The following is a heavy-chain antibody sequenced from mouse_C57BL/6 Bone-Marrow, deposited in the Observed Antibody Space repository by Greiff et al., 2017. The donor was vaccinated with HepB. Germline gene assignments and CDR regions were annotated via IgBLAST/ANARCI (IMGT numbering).Heavy chain of an antibody. J-gene: IGHJ3*01. Sequence: EVQGVESGGGLVQPGGSLKLSCAASGFTFSDYYMYWVRQTPEKRLEWVAYISNGGGSTYYPDTVKGRFTISRDNAKNTLYLQMSRLKSEDTAMYYCARRPYYGSSFAYWGQGTLVTVSA. CDR3: ARRPYYGSSFAY. V-gene: IGHV5-12*01. CDR2: ISNGGGST. D-gene: IGHD1-1*01. CDR1: GFTFSDYY.